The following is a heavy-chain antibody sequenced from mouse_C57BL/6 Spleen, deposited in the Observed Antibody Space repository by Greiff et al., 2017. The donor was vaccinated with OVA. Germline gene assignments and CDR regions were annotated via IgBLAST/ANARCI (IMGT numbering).Heavy chain of an antibody. D-gene: IGHD2-3*01. CDR3: ARFYDGKGFDY. J-gene: IGHJ2*01. CDR1: GYTFTSYT. V-gene: IGHV1-4*01. Sequence: QVQLKESGAELARPGASVKMSCKASGYTFTSYTMHWVHQRPGQGLAWIGYITTSSGYTKYNQKFKDKATLTADKSSSTAYMQLSSLTSEDSAVYDCARFYDGKGFDYWGQGTTLTVSS. CDR2: ITTSSGYT.